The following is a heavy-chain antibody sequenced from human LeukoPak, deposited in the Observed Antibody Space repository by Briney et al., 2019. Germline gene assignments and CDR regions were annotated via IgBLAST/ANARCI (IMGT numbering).Heavy chain of an antibody. CDR2: ISAYNGNT. D-gene: IGHD4-17*01. CDR3: ARDRDYGDYVHDAFDI. J-gene: IGHJ3*02. V-gene: IGHV1-18*01. CDR1: GYTFTSYG. Sequence: ASVKVSCKASGYTFTSYGISGVRQAPGQGLEWMGWISAYNGNTNYAQKLQGRVTMTTDTSTSTAYMELRSLRSDDTAVYYCARDRDYGDYVHDAFDIWGQGTMVTVSS.